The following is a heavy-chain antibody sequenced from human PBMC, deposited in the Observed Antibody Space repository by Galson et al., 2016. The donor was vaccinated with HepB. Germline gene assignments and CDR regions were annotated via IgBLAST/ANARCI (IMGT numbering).Heavy chain of an antibody. D-gene: IGHD1-26*01. CDR3: ARGPSGSSNPAEYLQP. J-gene: IGHJ1*01. Sequence: SLRLSCAASEFTFSSYAMHWVRQAPGKGLEWVAVIWYDGSNNYYADSVKGRFTISRDNSKNTLYLQMNSLRDEDTAVYYCARGPSGSSNPAEYLQPWGQGTLVTVSS. CDR2: IWYDGSNN. CDR1: EFTFSSYA. V-gene: IGHV3-33*01.